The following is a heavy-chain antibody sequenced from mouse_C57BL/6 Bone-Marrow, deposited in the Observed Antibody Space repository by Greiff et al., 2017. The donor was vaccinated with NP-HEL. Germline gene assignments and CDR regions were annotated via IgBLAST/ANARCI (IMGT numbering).Heavy chain of an antibody. D-gene: IGHD1-1*01. CDR2: IDPSDSYT. CDR3: ARLYYGGGYYAMDY. V-gene: IGHV1-50*01. CDR1: GYTFTSYW. Sequence: QVQLQQPGAELVKPGASVKLSCKASGYTFTSYWMQWVKQRPGQGLEWIGEIDPSDSYTNYNQKFKGKATLTVDTSSSTAYMQLSSLTSEDSAVYYCARLYYGGGYYAMDYWGQGTSVTVSS. J-gene: IGHJ4*01.